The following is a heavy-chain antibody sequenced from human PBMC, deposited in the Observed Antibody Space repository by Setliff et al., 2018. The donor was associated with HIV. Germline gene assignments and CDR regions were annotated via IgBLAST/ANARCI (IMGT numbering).Heavy chain of an antibody. Sequence: LSLTCVVSGYSIRSGYYWGWIRQPPGKGLEWIGSIYHSGNTYYNPSLKSRVTMSVDTAKNQFSLKLRSVTAADTAVYYCARQPGGNYYPAYSDYWGQGTLVTVSS. CDR1: GYSIRSGYY. CDR2: IYHSGNT. V-gene: IGHV4-38-2*01. J-gene: IGHJ4*02. D-gene: IGHD1-26*01. CDR3: ARQPGGNYYPAYSDY.